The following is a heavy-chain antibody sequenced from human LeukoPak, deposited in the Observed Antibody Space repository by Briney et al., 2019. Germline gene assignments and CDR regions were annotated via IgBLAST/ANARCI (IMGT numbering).Heavy chain of an antibody. CDR2: IYYSGST. CDR1: GGSVSSGIYY. J-gene: IGHJ3*02. D-gene: IGHD6-13*01. Sequence: SETQSLTCTVSGGSVSSGIYYWSWIRQPPGKGLEWIGYIYYSGSTNYNPSLMSRVTISVDTSKNQFSLKVSSVAAADTAVYFCARDPQYSSSSDAFDIWGQGTMVTVSS. V-gene: IGHV4-61*01. CDR3: ARDPQYSSSSDAFDI.